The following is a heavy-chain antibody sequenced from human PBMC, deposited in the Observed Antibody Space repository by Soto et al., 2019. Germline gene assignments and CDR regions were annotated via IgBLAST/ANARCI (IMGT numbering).Heavy chain of an antibody. J-gene: IGHJ6*02. D-gene: IGHD3-16*01. V-gene: IGHV1-69*08. CDR2: IIPILGEP. CDR3: ARGLGGRMDD. CDR1: GTIFSSYT. Sequence: QVQLVQSGAEVKKPGSSVRVSCKASGTIFSSYTISWVRLAPGQGLEWMGRIIPILGEPNSAQKFQGRVTLTADKSTNTAYMELNSLRLEDTALYYCARGLGGRMDDWGQGTTVTVSS.